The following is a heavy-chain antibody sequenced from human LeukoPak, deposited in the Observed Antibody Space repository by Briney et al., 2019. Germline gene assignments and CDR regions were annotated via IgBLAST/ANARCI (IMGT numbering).Heavy chain of an antibody. CDR1: GGSISSYY. J-gene: IGHJ4*02. Sequence: SETLSLTCTVSGGSISSYYWSWVRQPPGKGLEWIGYIYYSGSTNYNPSLKSRVTISVDTSKNQFSLKLSSVTAADTAVYYCARGSDSSGYSIDYWGQGTLVTVSS. D-gene: IGHD3-22*01. CDR3: ARGSDSSGYSIDY. CDR2: IYYSGST. V-gene: IGHV4-59*01.